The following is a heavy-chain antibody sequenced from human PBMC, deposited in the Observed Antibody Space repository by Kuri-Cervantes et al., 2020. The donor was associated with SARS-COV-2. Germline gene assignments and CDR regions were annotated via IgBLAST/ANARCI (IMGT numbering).Heavy chain of an antibody. V-gene: IGHV1-8*01. CDR1: GYTFTSYD. CDR2: MNPNSGNT. J-gene: IGHJ4*02. D-gene: IGHD3-10*01. CDR3: ARDRGFGSIDY. Sequence: PSVKVSCKASGYTFTSYDINWVRQATGQGLEWMGWMNPNSGNTGYAQKLQGRVTMTTDTSTSTAYMELRSLRSDDAAVYYCARDRGFGSIDYWGQGTLVTVSS.